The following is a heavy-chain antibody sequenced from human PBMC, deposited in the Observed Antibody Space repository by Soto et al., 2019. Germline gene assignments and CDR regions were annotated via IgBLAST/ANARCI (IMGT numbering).Heavy chain of an antibody. CDR3: ARGAASVAAAGNYYYYGMDV. CDR1: GGSVSSGSYY. Sequence: KPSETLSLTCTVSGGSVSSGSYYWSWIRQPPGKGLEWIGYIYYSGSTNYNPSLKSRVTISVDTSKNQFSLKLSSVTAADTAVYYCARGAASVAAAGNYYYYGMDVWGQGTTVTVSS. CDR2: IYYSGST. V-gene: IGHV4-61*01. D-gene: IGHD6-13*01. J-gene: IGHJ6*02.